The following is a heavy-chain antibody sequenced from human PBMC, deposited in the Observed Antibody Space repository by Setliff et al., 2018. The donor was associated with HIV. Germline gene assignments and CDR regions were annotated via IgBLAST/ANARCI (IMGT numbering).Heavy chain of an antibody. J-gene: IGHJ6*02. CDR1: GGSFSGYY. CDR2: INHSGST. Sequence: SETLSLTCAVYGGSFSGYYWSWIRQPPGKGLEWIGEINHSGSTNYNPSLKSRITISVDTSKKQFSLKLSSVTAADTAVYYCAREEKLSAVAGTMYYYYAMDVWGQGTTVTVSS. CDR3: AREEKLSAVAGTMYYYYAMDV. V-gene: IGHV4-34*01. D-gene: IGHD6-19*01.